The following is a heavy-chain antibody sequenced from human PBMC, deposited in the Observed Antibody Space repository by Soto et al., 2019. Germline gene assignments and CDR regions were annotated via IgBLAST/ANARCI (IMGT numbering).Heavy chain of an antibody. J-gene: IGHJ5*02. V-gene: IGHV3-74*01. Sequence: EVRLVESGGGLVQPGGSLRLSCAASGFTFSNYWIHWVRQAPGKGLVWVSRINSYGSTTNYADSVKGRFTISRDNAKNTVYLQMASLRAEDTAVYYCASSARGSYGDYSWGQGTLVTVSS. CDR1: GFTFSNYW. D-gene: IGHD4-17*01. CDR2: INSYGSTT. CDR3: ASSARGSYGDYS.